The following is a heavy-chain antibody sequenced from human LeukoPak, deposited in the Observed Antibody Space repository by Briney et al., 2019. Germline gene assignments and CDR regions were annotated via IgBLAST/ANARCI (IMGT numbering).Heavy chain of an antibody. V-gene: IGHV4-59*01. CDR3: ARAPVTMVRGGGAFDI. D-gene: IGHD3-10*01. J-gene: IGHJ3*02. CDR1: GGSISSYY. CDR2: IYYSGST. Sequence: SETLSLTCTVSGGSISSYYWSWIRQPPGKGLEWIGYIYYSGSTNYNPSLKSRVTISVDTSKNQFSLKLSSVTAADTAVYYCARAPVTMVRGGGAFDIWAKGQWSPSLQ.